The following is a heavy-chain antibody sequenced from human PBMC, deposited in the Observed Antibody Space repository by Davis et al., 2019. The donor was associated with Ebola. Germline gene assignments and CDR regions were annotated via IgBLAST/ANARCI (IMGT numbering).Heavy chain of an antibody. CDR2: IYHSGNA. Sequence: MPSETLSLTCTVSGGSISGGDYFWSWIRQPPGKGLEWIGYIYHSGNAYYNPSLKSRVTISVGTSKNQFSLRVRSVTAADTAVYYCVRGWPSSVTTDFYAMDAWGKGTTVIVSS. CDR1: GGSISGGDYF. CDR3: VRGWPSSVTTDFYAMDA. D-gene: IGHD4-17*01. J-gene: IGHJ6*04. V-gene: IGHV4-30-4*01.